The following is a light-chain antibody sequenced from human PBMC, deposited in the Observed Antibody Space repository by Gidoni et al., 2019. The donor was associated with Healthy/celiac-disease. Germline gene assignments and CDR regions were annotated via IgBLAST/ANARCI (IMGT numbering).Light chain of an antibody. V-gene: IGKV1-27*01. J-gene: IGKJ4*01. CDR3: QKYYSAPLT. Sequence: DIQMTQTPSSLSASVGDRGTITCRASQGMSNYLAWYQQKPGKVPKLLIYAASTLQSGVPSRFSGSGSGTDFTLTISSLQPEDVATYYCQKYYSAPLTFGGGTKVEIK. CDR1: QGMSNY. CDR2: AAS.